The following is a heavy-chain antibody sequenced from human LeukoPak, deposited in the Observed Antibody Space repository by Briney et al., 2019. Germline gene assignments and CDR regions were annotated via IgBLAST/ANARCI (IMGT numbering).Heavy chain of an antibody. J-gene: IGHJ4*02. CDR1: GFTFSSYA. CDR3: AKDLAARTRSPFDY. Sequence: PGGSLRLSCAASGFTFSSYAMSWVRQAPGKGLEWVSAISGSGGSTYYADSVRGRFTISRDNSKNTLYLQMNSLRAEDTAVYYCAKDLAARTRSPFDYWGQGTLVTVSS. V-gene: IGHV3-23*01. CDR2: ISGSGGST. D-gene: IGHD6-13*01.